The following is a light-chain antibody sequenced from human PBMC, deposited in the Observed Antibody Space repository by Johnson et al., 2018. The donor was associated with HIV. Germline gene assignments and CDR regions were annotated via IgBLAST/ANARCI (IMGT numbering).Light chain of an antibody. V-gene: IGLV1-51*02. CDR2: ENN. CDR3: GTWDSSLSAV. J-gene: IGLJ1*01. Sequence: HSVLTQPPSVSAAPGQKVTISCSGSSSNIGNNYVSWYQQLPGTAPKLLIYENNKRPSGIPDRFSGSKSGTSATLGITGLQTGDEADYYCGTWDSSLSAVFVTGTNVTVL. CDR1: SSNIGNNY.